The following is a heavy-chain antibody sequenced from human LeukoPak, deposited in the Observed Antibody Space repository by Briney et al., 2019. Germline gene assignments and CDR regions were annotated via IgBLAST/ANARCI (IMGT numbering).Heavy chain of an antibody. D-gene: IGHD2/OR15-2a*01. CDR1: GFTFSSYA. CDR2: LSPSGTST. V-gene: IGHV3-23*01. CDR3: AKDGVIQYYSDY. J-gene: IGHJ4*02. Sequence: PGGSLRLSCAASGFTFSSYAMSWVRQAPGKGLEWVSALSPSGTSTYYADSVKGRFTISRDNSKNTLYLQMDSLRAEDTAIYYCAKDGVIQYYSDYWGQGTLVTVSS.